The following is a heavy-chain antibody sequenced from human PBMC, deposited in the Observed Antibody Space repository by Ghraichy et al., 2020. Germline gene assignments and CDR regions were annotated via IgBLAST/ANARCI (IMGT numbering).Heavy chain of an antibody. CDR3: AKDADSSFDY. Sequence: GESLNISCAASGFTFSSYGMHWVRQAPGKGLEWVAVISYDGSNKYYADSVKGRFTISRDNSKNTLYLQMNSLRAEDTAVYYCAKDADSSFDYWGQGTLVTVSS. CDR2: ISYDGSNK. V-gene: IGHV3-30*18. CDR1: GFTFSSYG. D-gene: IGHD6-13*01. J-gene: IGHJ4*02.